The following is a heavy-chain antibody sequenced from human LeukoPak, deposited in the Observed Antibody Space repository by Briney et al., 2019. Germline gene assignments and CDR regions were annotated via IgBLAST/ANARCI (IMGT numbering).Heavy chain of an antibody. CDR2: ISSDGSRK. Sequence: PGRSLRLSCAPSGFTFSSHGMHWVRQAPGKGLEWVAIISSDGSRKYYAHSVEGRFTISRDNSKNTLYLQMDSLRAEDTAVCYCARDRAWNYFDYWGQGTLVTVSS. V-gene: IGHV3-30*03. J-gene: IGHJ4*02. CDR1: GFTFSSHG. D-gene: IGHD3-3*01. CDR3: ARDRAWNYFDY.